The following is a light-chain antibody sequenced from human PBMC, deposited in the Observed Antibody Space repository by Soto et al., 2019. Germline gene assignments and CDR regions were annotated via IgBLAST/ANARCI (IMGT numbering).Light chain of an antibody. J-gene: IGKJ2*01. V-gene: IGKV3-15*01. CDR3: QQYNNWPYT. Sequence: EIVMTQSPATLSVSPGERATLSCRASQSVSRNLAWYQQKPGQAPRLLIYAASTRATGTTARFSGSGSGTEFTLTISSLQSEDFAVYYCQQYNNWPYTFGQGTKLEIK. CDR2: AAS. CDR1: QSVSRN.